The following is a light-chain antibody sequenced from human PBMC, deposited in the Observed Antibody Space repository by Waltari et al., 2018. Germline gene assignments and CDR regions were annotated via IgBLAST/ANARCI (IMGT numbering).Light chain of an antibody. CDR2: EDT. V-gene: IGLV2-23*01. CDR3: CSTDGTGSWV. CDR1: GSEAGSYNL. Sequence: QSALTQPASVSGSPGQSITMSCTGSGSEAGSYNLVSWYQQHPGKAPKLIIYEDTKRPSGISTTFSATKSDNTAHLNITTLQAEDDAAYYCCSTDGTGSWVFGGGTKLTAL. J-gene: IGLJ3*02.